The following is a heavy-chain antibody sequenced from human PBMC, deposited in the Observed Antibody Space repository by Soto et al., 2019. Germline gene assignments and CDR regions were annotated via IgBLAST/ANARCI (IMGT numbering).Heavy chain of an antibody. Sequence: GESLKISCKGSGYSFTSYWIGWVRQMPGKGLEWMGIIYPGDSDTRYSPSFQGQVTISADKSISTACLQWSSLKASDTAMYYCARQGGIAVAGKDYFDYWGQGTLVTVSS. D-gene: IGHD6-19*01. J-gene: IGHJ4*02. CDR3: ARQGGIAVAGKDYFDY. V-gene: IGHV5-51*01. CDR1: GYSFTSYW. CDR2: IYPGDSDT.